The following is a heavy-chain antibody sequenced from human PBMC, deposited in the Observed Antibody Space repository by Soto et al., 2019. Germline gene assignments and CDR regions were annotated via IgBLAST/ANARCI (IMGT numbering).Heavy chain of an antibody. CDR1: GGSISIGGYS. J-gene: IGHJ4*02. D-gene: IGHD3-3*01. V-gene: IGHV4-30-2*01. CDR2: IYHNGIT. Sequence: SETLSLTCEVSGGSISIGGYSWTWIRQPPGKGLEWIGYIYHNGITSYNPSLRSRVTFAVDRSKNQFSLQLNSVTAADTAVYYCARGSGSPFDYWGQGILVTVSS. CDR3: ARGSGSPFDY.